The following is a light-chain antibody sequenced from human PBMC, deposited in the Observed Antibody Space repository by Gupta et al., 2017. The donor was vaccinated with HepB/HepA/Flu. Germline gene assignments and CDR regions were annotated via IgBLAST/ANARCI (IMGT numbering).Light chain of an antibody. J-gene: IGLJ1*01. CDR1: SSNIRSNY. CDR3: ATWDDSLSGYV. Sequence: QSVLTQPPSASGTPWQRVTISCSGSSSNIRSNYVYWYQQFPGPAPKPLIYRNNQRPSGVPDRFSGSKSGTSAALAISGLRSDDEADYYCATWDDSLSGYVFGNGTNVTVL. V-gene: IGLV1-47*01. CDR2: RNN.